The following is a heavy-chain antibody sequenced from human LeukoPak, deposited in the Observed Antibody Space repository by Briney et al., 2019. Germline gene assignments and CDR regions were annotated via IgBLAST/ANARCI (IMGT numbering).Heavy chain of an antibody. CDR3: ARAPYSSGSFYY. D-gene: IGHD6-19*01. V-gene: IGHV1-18*01. J-gene: IGHJ4*02. Sequence: ASVKVSCKASGYTFTSYGISWVRQAPGQGLEWMGWISAYNGNTNYAQKLQGRVTMTTDTSTSTAYMELSSLRSEDTAVYYCARAPYSSGSFYYWGQGTLVTVTS. CDR1: GYTFTSYG. CDR2: ISAYNGNT.